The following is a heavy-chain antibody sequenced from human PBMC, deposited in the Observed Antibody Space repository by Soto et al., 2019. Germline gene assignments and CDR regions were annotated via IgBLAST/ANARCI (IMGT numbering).Heavy chain of an antibody. CDR1: PDSRSTYH. D-gene: IGHD3-16*01. Sequence: PCKNLALACSVSPDSRSTYHCFYILPPPGKGLEWIGYIHYSGKTDYNSSLKGRVTISVDTSKNQFSLTLNSVTAADTAVYHCSRGGGTPYHNYAFDLWGDGTMV. CDR2: IHYSGKT. V-gene: IGHV4-59*01. CDR3: SRGGGTPYHNYAFDL. J-gene: IGHJ3*01.